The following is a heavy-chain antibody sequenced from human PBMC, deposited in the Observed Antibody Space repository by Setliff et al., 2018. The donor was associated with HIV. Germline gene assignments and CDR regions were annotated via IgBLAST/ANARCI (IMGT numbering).Heavy chain of an antibody. CDR2: INPNTGAT. D-gene: IGHD1-26*01. Sequence: VASVKVSCKASGYTFTDYYMYWVRQAPGQGLEWMGWINPNTGATNYAQTFQGRVTVTRDTSIRTAYMDLSSLRSDDTALYYCARGPVGGTVDYWGQGTLVTVSS. J-gene: IGHJ4*02. V-gene: IGHV1-2*02. CDR3: ARGPVGGTVDY. CDR1: GYTFTDYY.